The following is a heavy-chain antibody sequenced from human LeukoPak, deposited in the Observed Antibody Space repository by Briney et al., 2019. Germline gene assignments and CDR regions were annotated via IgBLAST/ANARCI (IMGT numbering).Heavy chain of an antibody. CDR2: INHSGST. CDR3: ARVYRGDYFDY. V-gene: IGHV4-34*01. CDR1: GGSFSGYY. Sequence: PSETLSLTCAVYGGSFSGYYWSWIRQPPGKGLEWIGEINHSGSTNYNPSLKSRVTISVDTSKNQFSLKLSSVTAADTAVYYCARVYRGDYFDYWGQGTLVTVSS. D-gene: IGHD5/OR15-5a*01. J-gene: IGHJ4*02.